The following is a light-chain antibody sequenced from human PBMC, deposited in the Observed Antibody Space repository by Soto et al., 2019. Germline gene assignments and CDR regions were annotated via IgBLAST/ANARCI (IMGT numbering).Light chain of an antibody. CDR2: GNX. CDR3: QSYDSSLSGVV. Sequence: QSVLTQPPSVSGAPGQRVTISCTGSSSNIGAGYDVHWYQQLPGTAPKLLIYGNXXRXXXXPDXFSGSKSGTXXXXXITGLQAEDEADYYCQSYDSSLSGVVFGGGTKLTVL. CDR1: SSNIGAGYD. J-gene: IGLJ2*01. V-gene: IGLV1-40*01.